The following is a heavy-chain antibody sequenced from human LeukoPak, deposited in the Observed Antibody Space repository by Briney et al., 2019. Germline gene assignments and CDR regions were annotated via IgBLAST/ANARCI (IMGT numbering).Heavy chain of an antibody. J-gene: IGHJ2*01. CDR2: IHNTRAT. Sequence: SETLSLTCAVYGGTFRGYYWSWIRQPPGKGLEWIGEIHNTRATNYKPSLKSRVTISGDPSKNQVSLRVYSVTAADTAVYYCARGVLGPYYFDLWGRGTLVTVSS. V-gene: IGHV4-34*01. CDR1: GGTFRGYY. D-gene: IGHD7-27*01. CDR3: ARGVLGPYYFDL.